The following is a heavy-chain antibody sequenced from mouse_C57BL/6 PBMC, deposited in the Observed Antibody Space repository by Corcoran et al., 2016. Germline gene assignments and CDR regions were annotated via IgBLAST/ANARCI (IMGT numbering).Heavy chain of an antibody. D-gene: IGHD2-3*01. CDR3: ARWRDDGYGAY. Sequence: QVQLQQSGAELVKPVASVKISCTASGYAFSSYWMTWVKQRPGKGLEWIGQIYPGDGDTNYNGKFKGKATLTADKSSSTAYMQLSSLTSEDSAVYFCARWRDDGYGAYWGQGTLVTVSA. J-gene: IGHJ3*01. CDR2: IYPGDGDT. V-gene: IGHV1-80*01. CDR1: GYAFSSYW.